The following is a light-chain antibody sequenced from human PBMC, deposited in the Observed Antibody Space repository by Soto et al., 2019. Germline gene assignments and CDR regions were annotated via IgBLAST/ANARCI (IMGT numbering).Light chain of an antibody. CDR3: QQYGTSPYT. V-gene: IGKV3-20*01. Sequence: TQSPSTLSASVGDRVTITCRASQSLSSNSLAWYQQKPGQAPRLLIYGASSRATGIPDRFSGSGSGTDFTLTISRLEPKDFAVYYCQQYGTSPYTFGQGTKLEIK. CDR1: QSLSSNS. CDR2: GAS. J-gene: IGKJ2*01.